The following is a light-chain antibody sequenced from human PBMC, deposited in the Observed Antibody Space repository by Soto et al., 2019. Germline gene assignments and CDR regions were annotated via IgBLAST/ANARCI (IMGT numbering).Light chain of an antibody. Sequence: EIVFTQSPATLSLAPWGRAALSCKASQSVSSYLAWYQQKPGQAPRLLIYDASNRATGIPARFSGSGSGTDFTLTISSLEPEDFAVYYCQQRSNWPRTFGQGTKVDTK. CDR2: DAS. J-gene: IGKJ1*01. V-gene: IGKV3-11*01. CDR3: QQRSNWPRT. CDR1: QSVSSY.